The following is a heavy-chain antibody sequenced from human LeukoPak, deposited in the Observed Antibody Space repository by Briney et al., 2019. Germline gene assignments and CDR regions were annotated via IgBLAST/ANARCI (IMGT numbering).Heavy chain of an antibody. J-gene: IGHJ6*02. V-gene: IGHV1-18*01. Sequence: SGKVSCKASDYTFTSYGISWVRQAPGQGLEWLGWFSAYNGNANFAQKLQGRVTMTTDTSTSTAYMDLRSLRSDDTAVYYCARDPELRVVSAAPRYYGMDVWGQGTTVTVSS. CDR3: ARDPELRVVSAAPRYYGMDV. CDR2: FSAYNGNA. D-gene: IGHD2-2*01. CDR1: DYTFTSYG.